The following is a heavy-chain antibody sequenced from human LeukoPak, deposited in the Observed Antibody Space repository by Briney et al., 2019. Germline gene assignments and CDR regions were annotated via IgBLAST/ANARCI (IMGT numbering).Heavy chain of an antibody. CDR2: ISGSGGST. Sequence: QPGGSLRLSCAASGFTFSSYAMSWARQAPGKGLEWVSAISGSGGSTYYADSVRGRFTISRDNYRDTLYLQMNSLRAEDTAVYYCAKGYYDYVWGSYYFDYWGQGTLVTVSS. CDR1: GFTFSSYA. V-gene: IGHV3-23*01. D-gene: IGHD3-16*01. CDR3: AKGYYDYVWGSYYFDY. J-gene: IGHJ4*02.